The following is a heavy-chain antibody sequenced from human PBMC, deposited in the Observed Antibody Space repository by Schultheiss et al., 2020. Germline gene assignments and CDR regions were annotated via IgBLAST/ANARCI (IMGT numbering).Heavy chain of an antibody. CDR3: ARGRYGDYLNYYYYYYMDV. D-gene: IGHD4-17*01. V-gene: IGHV4-61*01. CDR2: IYYSGST. J-gene: IGHJ6*03. CDR1: GGSVSSGSYY. Sequence: SETLSLTCTVSGGSVSSGSYYWSWIRQPPGKGLEWIGYIYYSGSTNYNPSLKSRVTISVDTSKNQFSLKLSSVTAADTAVYYCARGRYGDYLNYYYYYYMDVWGQGTTVTVSS.